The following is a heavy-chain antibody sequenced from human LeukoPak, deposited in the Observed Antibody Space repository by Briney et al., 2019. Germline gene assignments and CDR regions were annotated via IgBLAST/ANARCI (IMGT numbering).Heavy chain of an antibody. J-gene: IGHJ6*04. CDR3: ARSYGSGSYSYYYYYGMDV. CDR1: GFTFSSYS. CDR2: ISSSSSYI. D-gene: IGHD3-10*01. Sequence: GGSLRLSCAASGFTFSSYSMSWVRQAPGKGLEWVSSISSSSSYIHYADSLKGRFTISRDNAKNSLYLQVNSLRAEDTAVYYCARSYGSGSYSYYYYYGMDVWGKGTTVTVSS. V-gene: IGHV3-21*06.